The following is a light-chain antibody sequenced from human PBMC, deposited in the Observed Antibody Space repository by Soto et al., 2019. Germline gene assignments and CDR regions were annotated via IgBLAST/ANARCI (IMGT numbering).Light chain of an antibody. CDR1: HKISSH. V-gene: IGKV1-39*01. CDR2: AAS. CDR3: QQSFSIPYT. Sequence: DIQMTQSPSSLSAFIGDRVTITCRTSHKISSHLNWYHQKPGKAPNLLIYAASSLQSGVPSGFSDSGSGTDFTLTITSLQPDDFATYYCQQSFSIPYTFGQGTKLQIK. J-gene: IGKJ2*01.